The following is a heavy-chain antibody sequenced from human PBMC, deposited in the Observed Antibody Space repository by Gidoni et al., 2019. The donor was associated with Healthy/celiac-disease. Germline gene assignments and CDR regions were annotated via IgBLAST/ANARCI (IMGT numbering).Heavy chain of an antibody. V-gene: IGHV4-30-4*01. CDR1: IGSISRGAYS. CDR3: ARVPVSIGYCSGGSCYSVDY. D-gene: IGHD2-15*01. J-gene: IGHJ4*02. Sequence: QVQLQESGPALVTPSQTLSLISTVSIGSISRGAYSRSWIRQPPGKGLEWIGYIYYSGSTYYNQSLKSRVTISVDTSKNQFSLKRSSVTAADTAVDYCARVPVSIGYCSGGSCYSVDYWGQGTLVTVSS. CDR2: IYYSGST.